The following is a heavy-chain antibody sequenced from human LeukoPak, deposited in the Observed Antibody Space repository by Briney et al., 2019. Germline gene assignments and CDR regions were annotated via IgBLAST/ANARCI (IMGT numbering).Heavy chain of an antibody. Sequence: GGSLRLSCAASGFTFSSYAMHWVRQAPGKGLEWVAVISYDGSNKYYADSVKGRFTISRDNSKNTLYLQMNNLRAEDTAVYYCAKDGIVATIGPFDYWGQGTLVTVSS. D-gene: IGHD5-12*01. J-gene: IGHJ4*02. CDR2: ISYDGSNK. V-gene: IGHV3-30*04. CDR1: GFTFSSYA. CDR3: AKDGIVATIGPFDY.